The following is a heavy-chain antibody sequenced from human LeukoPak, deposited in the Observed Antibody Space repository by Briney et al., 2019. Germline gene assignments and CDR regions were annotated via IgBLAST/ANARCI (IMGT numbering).Heavy chain of an antibody. Sequence: SETLSLTCAVYGGSFSGYYWSWIRQPPGKGLEWIGEINHSGSTNYNPSLKSRVTISVDTSKNQFSLKLSSVTAADTAVYYCARLVGYCSSTSCYPFDYWGQGTLVTVSS. CDR2: INHSGST. J-gene: IGHJ4*02. V-gene: IGHV4-34*01. CDR1: GGSFSGYY. CDR3: ARLVGYCSSTSCYPFDY. D-gene: IGHD2-2*03.